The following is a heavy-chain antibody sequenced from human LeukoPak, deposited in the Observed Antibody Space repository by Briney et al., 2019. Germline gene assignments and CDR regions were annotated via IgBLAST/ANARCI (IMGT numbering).Heavy chain of an antibody. CDR3: ARQRVPAATYYFDY. CDR1: GGTFSSYA. Sequence: SVKVSCKASGGTFSSYAISWVRQAPGQGLEWMGGIIPIFGTANYAQKFQGRVTNTADESTSTAYMELSSLRSEDTAVYYCARQRVPAATYYFDYWGQGTLVTVSS. D-gene: IGHD2-2*01. V-gene: IGHV1-69*01. J-gene: IGHJ4*02. CDR2: IIPIFGTA.